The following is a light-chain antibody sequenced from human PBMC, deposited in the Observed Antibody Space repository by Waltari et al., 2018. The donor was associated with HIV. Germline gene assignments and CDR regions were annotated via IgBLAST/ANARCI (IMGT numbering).Light chain of an antibody. CDR1: SSDVGGYNY. Sequence: QSALTQPASVSGYPGQSITISCSGTSSDVGGYNYVSWYQQHPGKAPKLMIYEVTNRPSGFSNRFSGSKSGNTASLTISGLQPEDEADYYCSSYTSTSTQVFGTGTTVTVL. V-gene: IGLV2-14*01. CDR3: SSYTSTSTQV. J-gene: IGLJ1*01. CDR2: EVT.